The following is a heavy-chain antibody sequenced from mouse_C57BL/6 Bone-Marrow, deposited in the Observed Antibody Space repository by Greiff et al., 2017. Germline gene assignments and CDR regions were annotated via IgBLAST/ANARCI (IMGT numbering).Heavy chain of an antibody. CDR2: IDPSDSYT. Sequence: QVQLQPGAELVRPGTSVKLSCKASGYTFTSYWMHWVKQRPGQGLEWIGVIDPSDSYTNYNQKFKGKATLTVDTSSSTAYMQLSSLTSEDSAVYYCASIVTTRYYAMDDWGQGTSVTVSS. V-gene: IGHV1-59*01. CDR1: GYTFTSYW. J-gene: IGHJ4*01. D-gene: IGHD2-5*01. CDR3: ASIVTTRYYAMDD.